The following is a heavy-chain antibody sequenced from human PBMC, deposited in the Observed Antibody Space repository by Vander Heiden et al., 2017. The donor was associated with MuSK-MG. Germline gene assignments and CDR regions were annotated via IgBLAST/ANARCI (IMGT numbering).Heavy chain of an antibody. CDR3: ARAPYDIWTGYRHLSFDY. CDR2: IKQDGSEK. V-gene: IGHV3-7*01. Sequence: EVQLVESGGGWVQPGWSLRLSFVASGFSFSSYWVSWVRQAPGKGLECVANIKQDGSEKYYVDSVKGRVTISRDNAKNSLYLQMNSLRAEETAVYYCARAPYDIWTGYRHLSFDYWGQGTMVTVYS. D-gene: IGHD3-9*01. CDR1: GFSFSSYW. J-gene: IGHJ4*02.